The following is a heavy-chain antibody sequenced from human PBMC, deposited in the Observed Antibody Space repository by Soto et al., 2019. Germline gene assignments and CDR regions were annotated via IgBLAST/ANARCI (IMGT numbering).Heavy chain of an antibody. CDR1: GGSISSSSYY. V-gene: IGHV4-39*01. D-gene: IGHD3-16*02. CDR3: XXXXXXGSYRSYWYFDL. J-gene: IGHJ2*01. CDR2: IYYSGST. Sequence: QLQLQESGPGLVKPSETLSLTCTVSGGSISSSSYYWGWIRQPPGKGLEWIGSIYYSGSTYYNPSLKSRVTISVDTSKNQFSLKXSSVTAADTAXYXXXXXXXXGSYRSYWYFDLWGRGTLVTVSS.